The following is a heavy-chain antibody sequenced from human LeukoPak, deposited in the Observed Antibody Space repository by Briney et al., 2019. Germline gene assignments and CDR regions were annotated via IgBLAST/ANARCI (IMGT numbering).Heavy chain of an antibody. D-gene: IGHD6-19*01. Sequence: GGSLRLSCAASGFTFSSYSRTWVRQAPGKGLGWVSSISSSSNYIYYADSVKDRFTISRDNAKNSLYLQMNSLRAEDTAVYYCARLAVAGRYDAFDIWGQGTMVTVSS. J-gene: IGHJ3*02. V-gene: IGHV3-21*01. CDR1: GFTFSSYS. CDR2: ISSSSNYI. CDR3: ARLAVAGRYDAFDI.